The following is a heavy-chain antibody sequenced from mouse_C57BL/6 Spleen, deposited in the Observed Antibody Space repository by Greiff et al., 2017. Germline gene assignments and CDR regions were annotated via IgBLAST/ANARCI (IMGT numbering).Heavy chain of an antibody. D-gene: IGHD1-1*01. J-gene: IGHJ1*03. CDR2: IYPGDGDT. CDR3: ARFTTVVADWYFGV. V-gene: IGHV1-82*01. CDR1: GYAFSSSW. Sequence: QVQLKESGPELVKPGASVKISCKASGYAFSSSWMNWVKQRPGKGLEWIGRIYPGDGDTNYNGKFKGKATLTADKSSSTAYMQLSSLTSEDSAVYFCARFTTVVADWYFGVWGTGTTVTVSS.